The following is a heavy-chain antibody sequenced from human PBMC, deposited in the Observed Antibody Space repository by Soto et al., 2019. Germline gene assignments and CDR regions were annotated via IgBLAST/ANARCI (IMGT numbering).Heavy chain of an antibody. Sequence: ESLKISGTGSGWRFTRYWIGWVRQMPGKGLEWMGIIYPGDSDTRYSPSFQGQVTISADKSISTAYLQWSSLKASDTAMYYCARHGAPPAPRRDYYYMDVWGKGTTVTVSS. CDR1: GWRFTRYW. J-gene: IGHJ6*03. V-gene: IGHV5-51*01. D-gene: IGHD2-2*01. CDR3: ARHGAPPAPRRDYYYMDV. CDR2: IYPGDSDT.